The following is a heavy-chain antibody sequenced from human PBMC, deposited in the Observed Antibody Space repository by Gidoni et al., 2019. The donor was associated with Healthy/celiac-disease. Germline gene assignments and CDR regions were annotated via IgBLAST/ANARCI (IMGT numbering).Heavy chain of an antibody. J-gene: IGHJ4*02. CDR2: INHSGST. D-gene: IGHD2-15*01. CDR3: ARSGVDLGGGSYY. V-gene: IGHV4-34*01. Sequence: QVQLQQWGAGLLKPSETLSLPCAVYGGSFSGYYWSWIRQPPGKGLEWIGEINHSGSTNYNPSLKSRVTISVDTSKNQFSLKLSSVTAADTAVYYCARSGVDLGGGSYYWGQGTLVTVSS. CDR1: GGSFSGYY.